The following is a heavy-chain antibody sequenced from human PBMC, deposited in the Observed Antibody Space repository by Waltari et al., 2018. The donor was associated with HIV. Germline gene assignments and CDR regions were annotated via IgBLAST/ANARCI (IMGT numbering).Heavy chain of an antibody. CDR3: ARGERFLEWLPKGY. D-gene: IGHD3-3*01. CDR2: ILFDGSNK. Sequence: PASGFTFNAYAMHWVRQAPGKGLEWVAVILFDGSNKYYAESVKGRFTISRDNSKNTLYLQMNSLRAEDTAVYYCARGERFLEWLPKGYWGQGTLVTVSS. J-gene: IGHJ4*02. CDR1: GFTFNAYA. V-gene: IGHV3-30*01.